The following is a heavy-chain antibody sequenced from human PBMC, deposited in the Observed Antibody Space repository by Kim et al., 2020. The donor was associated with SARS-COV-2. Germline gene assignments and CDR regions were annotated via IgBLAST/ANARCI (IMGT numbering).Heavy chain of an antibody. Sequence: RTIYSADAVKGRFTIARDNAKNSLYLQMDSLRDEDTAVYYCARETWYYFDYWGQGTLVTVSS. CDR3: ARETWYYFDY. J-gene: IGHJ4*02. CDR2: RTI. V-gene: IGHV3-48*02.